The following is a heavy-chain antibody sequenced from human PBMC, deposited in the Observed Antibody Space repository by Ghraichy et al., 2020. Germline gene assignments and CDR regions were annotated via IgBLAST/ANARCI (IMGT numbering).Heavy chain of an antibody. V-gene: IGHV4-59*01. CDR2: IYYSGST. CDR1: GGSISSYY. D-gene: IGHD2-21*02. J-gene: IGHJ4*02. Sequence: ESLNISCTVSGGSISSYYWSWIRQPPGKGLEWIGYIYYSGSTNYNPSLKSRVTISVDTSKNQFSLKLSSVTAADTAVYYCARVMRAPAIYFDYWGQGTLVTVSS. CDR3: ARVMRAPAIYFDY.